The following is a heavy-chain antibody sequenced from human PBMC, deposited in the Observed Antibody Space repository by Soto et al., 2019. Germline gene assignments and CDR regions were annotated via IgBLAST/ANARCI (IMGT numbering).Heavy chain of an antibody. CDR2: IRAYNGNT. Sequence: QVQLVQSGAEVKKPGASVKVSCQASGYTFTSYGISWVRQAPGQGLEWMGWIRAYNGNTNYAQKLQGSVTMTTDTSTSTAYMELRSLRSDATAVDDCASDRPTMDVWGQGTTVTVSS. J-gene: IGHJ6*02. CDR3: ASDRPTMDV. CDR1: GYTFTSYG. V-gene: IGHV1-18*01.